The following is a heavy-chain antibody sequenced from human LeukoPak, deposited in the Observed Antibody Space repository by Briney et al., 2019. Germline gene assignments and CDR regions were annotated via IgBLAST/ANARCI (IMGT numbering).Heavy chain of an antibody. CDR2: IYIGGGT. J-gene: IGHJ6*02. CDR3: ARGRTRSCGSTSCLYYYGMDV. V-gene: IGHV4-4*07. CDR1: GGSMVPYY. D-gene: IGHD2-2*01. Sequence: SETLSLTCTVSGGSMVPYYWSWVRQPAGKGLEWLGHIYIGGGTNYNPSLKSRVTISVDTSKNQFSLKLSSVTAADTAVYYCARGRTRSCGSTSCLYYYGMDVWGQGTTVTVSS.